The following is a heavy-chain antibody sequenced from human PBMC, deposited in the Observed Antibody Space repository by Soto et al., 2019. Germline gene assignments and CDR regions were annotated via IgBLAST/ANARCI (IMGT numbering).Heavy chain of an antibody. CDR1: GFTFSSYS. J-gene: IGHJ3*01. CDR3: ARPQLYGDYAIASYYL. V-gene: IGHV3-48*01. Sequence: PGGSLRLSCAASGFTFSSYSMNWVRQAPGKGLEWVSYISSSSSTIYYADSVKGRFTISRDNAKNSLYLQMNSLRAEDTAVYYWARPQLYGDYAIASYYLWCQGTMVTVS. CDR2: ISSSSSTI. D-gene: IGHD4-17*01.